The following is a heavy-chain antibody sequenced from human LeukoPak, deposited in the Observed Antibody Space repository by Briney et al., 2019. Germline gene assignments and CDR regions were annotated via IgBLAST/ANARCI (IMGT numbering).Heavy chain of an antibody. CDR2: IGTDGGDT. CDR3: ARRGYTWFLEY. CDR1: GFTFSNYA. Sequence: GGSLRLSCSASGFTFSNYAIHWVRQAPGKGLEYLSAIGTDGGDTYYADSVKGRFTISRDNSKSTLYLQMGSLTIEDTAIYYCARRGYTWFLEYWGQGTLVTVSS. V-gene: IGHV3-64D*09. D-gene: IGHD5-24*01. J-gene: IGHJ4*02.